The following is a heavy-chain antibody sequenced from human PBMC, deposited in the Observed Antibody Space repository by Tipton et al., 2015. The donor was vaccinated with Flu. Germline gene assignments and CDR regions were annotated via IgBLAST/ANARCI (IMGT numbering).Heavy chain of an antibody. Sequence: LSLTCTVSGGSISSGSYYWSWIRQPAGKGLEWIGRIYTSGSTNYNPSLKSRVTISVDTSKNQFSLKLSSVTAADTAVYYCARGGDGYNPIDYWGQGTLVTVSS. CDR2: IYTSGST. CDR1: GGSISSGSYY. CDR3: ARGGDGYNPIDY. J-gene: IGHJ4*02. D-gene: IGHD5-24*01. V-gene: IGHV4-61*02.